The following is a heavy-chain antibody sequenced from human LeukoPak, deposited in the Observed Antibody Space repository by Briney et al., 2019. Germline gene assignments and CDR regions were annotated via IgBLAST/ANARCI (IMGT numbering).Heavy chain of an antibody. CDR1: GYSFTSYW. J-gene: IGHJ4*02. V-gene: IGHV5-10-1*01. CDR3: ARRKTLSRVVDY. CDR2: IDPSDSYT. D-gene: IGHD3-3*01. Sequence: GEALKISCKGSGYSFTSYWITWVRQMPGKGLEWMGRIDPSDSYTNYSPSFQGHVTISADKSISTAYLQWSSLKASDTAIYYCARRKTLSRVVDYWGLGTLVTVSS.